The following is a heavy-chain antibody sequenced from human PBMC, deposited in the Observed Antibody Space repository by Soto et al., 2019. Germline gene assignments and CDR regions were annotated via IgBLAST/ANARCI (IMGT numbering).Heavy chain of an antibody. Sequence: ASVEVSCRASGYTFTGYYMHWVRQAPGQGLEWMGWINPNSGGTNYAQKFQGWVTMTRDTSISTAYMELSRLRSDDTAVYYCARGANWNYLKQYYYYGMDVWGQGTTVTVSS. J-gene: IGHJ6*02. D-gene: IGHD1-7*01. V-gene: IGHV1-2*04. CDR2: INPNSGGT. CDR3: ARGANWNYLKQYYYYGMDV. CDR1: GYTFTGYY.